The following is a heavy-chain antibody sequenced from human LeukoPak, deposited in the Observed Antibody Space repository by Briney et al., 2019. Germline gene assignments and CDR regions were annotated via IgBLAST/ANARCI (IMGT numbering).Heavy chain of an antibody. V-gene: IGHV4-4*07. Sequence: SETLSLTCTVSGGSISSYYWSWIRQPAGKGLEWIGRIYTSGSTNYNPSLKSRVTMSVDTSKNQFSLKLSSVTAADTAVYYCAREYYYDSSGYPRPFDYGGQGTLVTVSS. CDR1: GGSISSYY. CDR2: IYTSGST. D-gene: IGHD3-22*01. CDR3: AREYYYDSSGYPRPFDY. J-gene: IGHJ4*02.